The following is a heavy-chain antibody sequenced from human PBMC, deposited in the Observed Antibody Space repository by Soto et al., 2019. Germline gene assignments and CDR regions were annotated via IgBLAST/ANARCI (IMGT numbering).Heavy chain of an antibody. V-gene: IGHV3-23*01. D-gene: IGHD1-1*01. J-gene: IGHJ6*02. Sequence: GGSLRLSCAASGFTFSSFAMSWVRQAPGKGLEWVSGISASGGSTYYADSVRGRFTISRDKSKSTLYLQTNSLRDDDTAVYYCAKDRGTVPFYGMDVWGQGTTVTVSS. CDR1: GFTFSSFA. CDR2: ISASGGST. CDR3: AKDRGTVPFYGMDV.